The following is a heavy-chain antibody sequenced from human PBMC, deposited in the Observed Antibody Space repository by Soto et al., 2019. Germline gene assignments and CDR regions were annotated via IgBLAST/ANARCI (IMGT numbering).Heavy chain of an antibody. J-gene: IGHJ5*01. Sequence: EVQLVESGGDLVQPGGSLRLSCAASGFTVSNNYMTWVRQAPGKGLEWVSLIYVGGYTYYADSVKGRFNISRDNSKNTLYLQMNSLRAEDTAVYYCAVYAPRHWFDSWGQGTLVTVSS. V-gene: IGHV3-66*01. CDR3: AVYAPRHWFDS. CDR1: GFTVSNNY. CDR2: IYVGGYT. D-gene: IGHD6-6*01.